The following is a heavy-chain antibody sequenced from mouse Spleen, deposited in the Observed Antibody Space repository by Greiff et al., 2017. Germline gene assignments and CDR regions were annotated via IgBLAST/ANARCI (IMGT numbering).Heavy chain of an antibody. CDR3: ARGIYYGNPYFDY. CDR1: GYTFTDYN. V-gene: IGHV1-22*01. Sequence: VQLQQSGPELVKPGASVKMSCKASGYTFTDYNMHWVKQSHGKSLEWIGYINPNNGGTSYNQKFKGKATLTVNKSSSTAYMELRSLTSEDSAVYYCARGIYYGNPYFDYWGQGTTLTVSS. CDR2: INPNNGGT. J-gene: IGHJ2*01. D-gene: IGHD2-1*01.